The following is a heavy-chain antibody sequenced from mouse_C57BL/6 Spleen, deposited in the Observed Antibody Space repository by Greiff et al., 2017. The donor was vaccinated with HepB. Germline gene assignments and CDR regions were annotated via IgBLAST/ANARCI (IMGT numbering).Heavy chain of an antibody. V-gene: IGHV1-64*01. D-gene: IGHD2-5*01. CDR3: ARNLGSNYLAWFAY. CDR1: GYTFTSYW. Sequence: QVQLQQPGAELVKPGASVKLSCKASGYTFTSYWMHWVKQRPGQGLEWIGMIHPNSGSTNYNEKFKSKATLTVDKSSSTAYMQLSSLTSEDSAVYYCARNLGSNYLAWFAYWGQGTLVTVSA. CDR2: IHPNSGST. J-gene: IGHJ3*01.